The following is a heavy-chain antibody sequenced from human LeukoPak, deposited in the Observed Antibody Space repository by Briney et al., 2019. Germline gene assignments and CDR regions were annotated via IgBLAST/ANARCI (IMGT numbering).Heavy chain of an antibody. V-gene: IGHV3-66*02. Sequence: PGGSLRLSCAASGFTVSSNYMSWVRQAPGKGLEWVSVIYSGGSTYYADSVKGRFTISRDNSKNTLYLQMNSLRAEDTAVYYCAKDRAPGYCSSTSCLYYFDYWGQGTLVTVSS. D-gene: IGHD2-2*03. CDR2: IYSGGST. CDR1: GFTVSSNY. J-gene: IGHJ4*02. CDR3: AKDRAPGYCSSTSCLYYFDY.